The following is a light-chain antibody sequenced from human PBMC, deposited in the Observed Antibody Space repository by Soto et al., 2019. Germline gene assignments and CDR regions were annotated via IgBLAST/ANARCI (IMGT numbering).Light chain of an antibody. CDR3: QQYNNWLWT. Sequence: EIVMTQSPATLSVSPGERATLSCRASQSVSRNVAWYQQKPGQAPRLLIHEASTRATGISVRFSGSGSGTEFPLTISSLQSEDFAVYYCQQYNNWLWTSGQGTKVEIK. V-gene: IGKV3-15*01. CDR2: EAS. CDR1: QSVSRN. J-gene: IGKJ1*01.